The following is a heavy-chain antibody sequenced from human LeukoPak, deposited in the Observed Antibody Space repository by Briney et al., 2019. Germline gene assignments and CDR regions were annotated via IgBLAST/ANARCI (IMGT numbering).Heavy chain of an antibody. J-gene: IGHJ4*02. CDR3: ARDHTISWFGELLAGNDY. V-gene: IGHV1-18*01. CDR2: ISAYNGNT. Sequence: ASVKVSCKASGYTFTTYGIGWVRQAPGQGLEWMGWISAYNGNTNYAQKLQGRVTMTTDTSTSTAYMELRSLRSDDTAVYYCARDHTISWFGELLAGNDYWGQGTLVTVSS. CDR1: GYTFTTYG. D-gene: IGHD3-10*01.